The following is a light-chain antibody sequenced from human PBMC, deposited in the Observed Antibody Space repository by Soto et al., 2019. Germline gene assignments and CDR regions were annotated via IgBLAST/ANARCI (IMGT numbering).Light chain of an antibody. CDR2: DAS. V-gene: IGKV3-11*01. CDR3: QQRSSRPPLT. Sequence: ETVLTQSPATLSLSPGERATLSCRASQSVSTYLAWYQQKPGQAPRLLIYDASTRASGIPPRFSGRGSGTDFSLTISSLEPEDFAVYYCQQRSSRPPLTFGGGTKVDIK. J-gene: IGKJ4*01. CDR1: QSVSTY.